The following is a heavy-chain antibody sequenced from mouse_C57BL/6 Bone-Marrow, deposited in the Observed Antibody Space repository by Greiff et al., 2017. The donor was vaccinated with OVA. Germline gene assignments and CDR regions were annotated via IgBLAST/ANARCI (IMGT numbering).Heavy chain of an antibody. CDR2: IGGDDDK. CDR1: GFSLNTFGMG. J-gene: IGHJ3*01. CDR3: ARGYYSNSSWFAY. Sequence: QVTLKESGPGILQPSQTLSLTCSFSGFSLNTFGMGVGGIRQPSGRGLEWLGHIGGDDDKYYNPVLKSRLIISKDTSKNQVFLKIANVDSADTAIYYCARGYYSNSSWFAYWGQGTLVTVSA. V-gene: IGHV8-8*01. D-gene: IGHD2-5*01.